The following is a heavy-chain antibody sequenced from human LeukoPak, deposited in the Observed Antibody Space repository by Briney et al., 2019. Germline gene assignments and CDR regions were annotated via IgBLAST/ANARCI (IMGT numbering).Heavy chain of an antibody. CDR1: GFTFSSYW. CDR3: ARAPREYSYGTYYFDY. Sequence: GGSLRLSCAASGFTFSSYWMSWVRQAPGKGLEWVANIKKDGSEKFYVDSVKGRFTISRDNAKNTLYLQMNSLRAEDTAVYYCARAPREYSYGTYYFDYWGQGTLVTVSS. V-gene: IGHV3-7*01. J-gene: IGHJ4*02. D-gene: IGHD5-18*01. CDR2: IKKDGSEK.